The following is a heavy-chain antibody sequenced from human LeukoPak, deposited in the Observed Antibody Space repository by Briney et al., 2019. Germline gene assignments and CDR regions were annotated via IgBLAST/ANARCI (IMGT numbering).Heavy chain of an antibody. V-gene: IGHV4-39*07. D-gene: IGHD3-22*01. Sequence: KPSETLSLTCSVSGGSISSSSYYWGWIRQPPGKGLEWIGSIYYSGSTYYNPSLKSRVTISIDTSKKQFSLKLSSVTAADTAVYYCVRIATYYYDSSGYPDYWGQGTLVTVSS. CDR1: GGSISSSSYY. CDR2: IYYSGST. J-gene: IGHJ4*02. CDR3: VRIATYYYDSSGYPDY.